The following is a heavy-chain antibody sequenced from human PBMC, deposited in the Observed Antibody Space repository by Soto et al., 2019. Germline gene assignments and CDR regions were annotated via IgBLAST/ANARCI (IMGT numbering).Heavy chain of an antibody. CDR3: SRDKQWLLDY. CDR2: IYYSGST. V-gene: IGHV4-61*01. J-gene: IGHJ4*02. D-gene: IGHD6-19*01. CDR1: GGSVSSGSYY. Sequence: QVQLQESGPGLVKPSETLSLTCTVSGGSVSSGSYYWSWIRQPPGKGREWIGYIYYSGSTNYNPSLKSRVTISVDTSKNQFSLKLSSVTAADTAVYYCSRDKQWLLDYWGQGTLVTVSS.